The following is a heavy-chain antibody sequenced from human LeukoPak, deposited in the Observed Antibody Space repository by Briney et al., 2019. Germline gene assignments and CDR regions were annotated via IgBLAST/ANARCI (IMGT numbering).Heavy chain of an antibody. D-gene: IGHD6-13*01. Sequence: SETLSLTCTVSGGSVSSSSYYWGWIRQPPGKGLEWVGSVYYSGSTYYNPSLKSRVTISLDTSKNQFSLKLSSVTAAVTAVYYCAKTGSSGSSNWGQGSLVTVSS. V-gene: IGHV4-39*07. CDR3: AKTGSSGSSN. J-gene: IGHJ4*02. CDR2: VYYSGST. CDR1: GGSVSSSSYY.